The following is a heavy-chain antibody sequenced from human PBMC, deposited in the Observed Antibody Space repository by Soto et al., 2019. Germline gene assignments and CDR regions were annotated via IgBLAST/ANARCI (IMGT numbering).Heavy chain of an antibody. J-gene: IGHJ5*02. D-gene: IGHD6-19*01. CDR2: IYYSGST. Sequence: SETLSLTCTVSGGSISSYYWSWIRQPPGKGLEWIGYIYYSGSTNYNPSLKSRVTISVDTSKNQFSLKLSSVTAADTAVYYCARRGSSGWTNWFDPWGQGTLVTVSS. V-gene: IGHV4-59*08. CDR1: GGSISSYY. CDR3: ARRGSSGWTNWFDP.